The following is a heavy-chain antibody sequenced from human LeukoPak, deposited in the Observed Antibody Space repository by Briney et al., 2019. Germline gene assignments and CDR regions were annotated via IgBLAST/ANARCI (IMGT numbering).Heavy chain of an antibody. CDR3: ARAPTSGWFDP. V-gene: IGHV4-39*07. Sequence: PSETLSLTCTVTGGSISSSSYYWGWIRQPPGKGLEWIGSIYYSGSTYYNPSLKSRVTISVDTSKNQFSLKLSSVTAADTAVYYCARAPTSGWFDPWGQGTLVTVSS. CDR2: IYYSGST. CDR1: GGSISSSSYY. J-gene: IGHJ5*02. D-gene: IGHD2-2*01.